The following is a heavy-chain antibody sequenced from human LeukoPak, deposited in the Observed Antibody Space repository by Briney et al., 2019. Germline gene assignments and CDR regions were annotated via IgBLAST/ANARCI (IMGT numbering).Heavy chain of an antibody. CDR3: ARSTRRYGIVRMVYAHDAFDN. J-gene: IGHJ3*02. V-gene: IGHV1-69*05. Sequence: SVKVSCKASGGTFSSYAISWVRQAPGEGLEWIGGIIPIFGTANYAQKFQGRVTITTDESTSTAYMELSSLRSEDTAVYYCARSTRRYGIVRMVYAHDAFDNWGQGIMVTVSS. CDR2: IIPIFGTA. CDR1: GGTFSSYA. D-gene: IGHD2-8*01.